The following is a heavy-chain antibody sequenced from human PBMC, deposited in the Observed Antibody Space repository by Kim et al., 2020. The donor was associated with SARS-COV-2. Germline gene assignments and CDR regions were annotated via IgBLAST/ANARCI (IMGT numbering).Heavy chain of an antibody. J-gene: IGHJ6*02. D-gene: IGHD3-16*01. V-gene: IGHV3-30*02. Sequence: GRFTIARDSSKNTVYLQMNSLRPEDTAVYFCAKDKSCFMITFGGESGGMDVWGQGTTVTVSS. CDR3: AKDKSCFMITFGGESGGMDV.